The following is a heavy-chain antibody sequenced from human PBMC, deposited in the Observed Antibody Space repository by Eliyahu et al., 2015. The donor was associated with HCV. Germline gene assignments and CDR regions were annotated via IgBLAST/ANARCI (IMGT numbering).Heavy chain of an antibody. J-gene: IGHJ5*02. V-gene: IGHV3-53*01. CDR1: GFXVSXXY. Sequence: EVQLVESGGGLIXPGGSLRLXCAASGFXVSXXYMSWVRQAPGKGLEWVSVIYSGGSTYYADSVKGRFTISRDNSKNTLYLQMNSLRVEDTAVYYCARECLIVGATSGGWFDPWGQGTLVTVSS. CDR2: IYSGGST. D-gene: IGHD1-26*01. CDR3: ARECLIVGATSGGWFDP.